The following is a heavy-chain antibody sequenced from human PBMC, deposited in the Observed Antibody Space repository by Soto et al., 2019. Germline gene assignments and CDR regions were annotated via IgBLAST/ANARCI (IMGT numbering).Heavy chain of an antibody. J-gene: IGHJ3*02. Sequence: GGSLRLSCAASGFTFSAYDMHWVRQAPGKGLEWVALISYDGSKNDYADSAKGRFTISRDNSTSTLYLQMNSLRAEDTAVYYCARLYCSASSCYSVGASDIRGQGTMVTVSS. CDR3: ARLYCSASSCYSVGASDI. V-gene: IGHV3-30*03. D-gene: IGHD2-15*01. CDR2: ISYDGSKN. CDR1: GFTFSAYD.